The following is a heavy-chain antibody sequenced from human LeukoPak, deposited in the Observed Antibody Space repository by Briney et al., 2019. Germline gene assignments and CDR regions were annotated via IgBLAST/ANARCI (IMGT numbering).Heavy chain of an antibody. CDR3: AVGGYGEYVGGYYFDY. CDR2: INPNSGGT. V-gene: IGHV1-2*02. J-gene: IGHJ4*02. CDR1: GYTFTGYY. D-gene: IGHD4-17*01. Sequence: GASVKVSCKASGYTFTGYYMHWVRQAPGQGLEWMGWINPNSGGTNYAQKFQGRVTMTRDTSISTAYMELSRLRSDDTAVYYCAVGGYGEYVGGYYFDYWGQGTLVTVSS.